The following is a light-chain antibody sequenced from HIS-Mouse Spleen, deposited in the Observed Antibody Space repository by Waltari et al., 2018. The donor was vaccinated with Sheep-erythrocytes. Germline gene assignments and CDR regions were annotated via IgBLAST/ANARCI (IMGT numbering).Light chain of an antibody. CDR3: QAWDSSTV. V-gene: IGLV2-11*01. CDR1: SSDVGGYNY. Sequence: QSALTQPRSVSGSPGQSVTISCTGTSSDVGGYNYVSWYQQHPGKAPKLMIYDVSKRPSGIPERFSGSNSGNTATLTISGTQAMDEADYYCQAWDSSTVFGGGTKLTVL. CDR2: DVS. J-gene: IGLJ2*01.